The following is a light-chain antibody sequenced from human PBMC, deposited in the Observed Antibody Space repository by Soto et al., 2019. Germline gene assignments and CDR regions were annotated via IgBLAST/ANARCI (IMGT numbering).Light chain of an antibody. CDR3: QKFTAVPT. CDR2: SPS. Sequence: DIQMTQSPSSLSASVGDRVTITCRASHAIHNYLALYQHKPGKVPTLLISSPSTLQSGFPSRLSGSGSGTDFTLTISSLHPEDVATYYCQKFTAVPTFGGGTKVEI. V-gene: IGKV1-27*01. J-gene: IGKJ4*01. CDR1: HAIHNY.